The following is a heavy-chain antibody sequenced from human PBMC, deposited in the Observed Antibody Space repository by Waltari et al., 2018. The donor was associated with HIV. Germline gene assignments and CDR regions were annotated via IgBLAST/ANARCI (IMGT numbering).Heavy chain of an antibody. CDR1: GCSLGIYW. Sequence: EVLFGKSGGGLVALEGSLIFSCPAFGCSLGIYWILWLRQAPGKGLEWVANIKQDGSEKHYADSVRGRFTISRDNTKNSLYLQMNSLRAEDTAVYYCAKYSGSYWGAHNWFDPWGQGTLVTVSS. D-gene: IGHD1-26*01. CDR3: AKYSGSYWGAHNWFDP. J-gene: IGHJ5*02. V-gene: IGHV3-7*01. CDR2: IKQDGSEK.